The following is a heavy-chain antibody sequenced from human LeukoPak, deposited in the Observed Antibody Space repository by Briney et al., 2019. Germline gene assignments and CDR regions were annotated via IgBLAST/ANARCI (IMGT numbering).Heavy chain of an antibody. Sequence: GGSLRLSCAASGFTFRNYTVNWVRRAPGKGLEWVSIIGGHGSTYYADSVRGRFTISRDNSKNTVYLQVSSLRAEDTAVYYCAETHGVPWGQGTLVTVSS. D-gene: IGHD2-8*01. J-gene: IGHJ4*02. CDR3: AETHGVP. CDR2: IGGHGST. CDR1: GFTFRNYT. V-gene: IGHV3-23*01.